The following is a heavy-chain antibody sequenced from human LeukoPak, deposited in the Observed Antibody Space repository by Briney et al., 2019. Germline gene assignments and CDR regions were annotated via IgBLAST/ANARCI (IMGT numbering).Heavy chain of an antibody. V-gene: IGHV4-59*08. J-gene: IGHJ6*02. CDR2: IYYSGST. CDR3: ARHQSDYDFWSGYFPRRGMDV. D-gene: IGHD3-3*01. Sequence: SETLSLTCTVSGGSISSYYWSWIRQPPGKGLEWIGYIYYSGSTNYNPSLKSRVTISADTSKNQFSLKLSSVTAADTAVYYCARHQSDYDFWSGYFPRRGMDVWGQGTTVTVSS. CDR1: GGSISSYY.